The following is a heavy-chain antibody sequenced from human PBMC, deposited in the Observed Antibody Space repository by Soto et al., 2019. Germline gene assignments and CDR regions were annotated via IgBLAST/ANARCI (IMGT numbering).Heavy chain of an antibody. CDR3: ARARSKPAAAIPGLCY. CDR2: INPNSGGT. Sequence: GASVKVSCKASGYTFTGYYMHWVRQAPGQGLEWMGWINPNSGGTNYAQKFQGRVTMTRDTSISTAYMELSRLRSDDTAVYYCARARSKPAAAIPGLCYLGQGTLVTVSS. V-gene: IGHV1-2*02. CDR1: GYTFTGYY. D-gene: IGHD2-2*02. J-gene: IGHJ4*02.